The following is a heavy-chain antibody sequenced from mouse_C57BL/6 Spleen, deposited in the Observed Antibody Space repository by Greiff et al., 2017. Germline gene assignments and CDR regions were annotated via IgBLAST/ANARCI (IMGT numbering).Heavy chain of an antibody. V-gene: IGHV1-76*01. D-gene: IGHD1-1*01. CDR2: INPGSGNT. CDR3: GREDYGSSPYYAMDY. Sequence: QVQLQQSGAELVRPGASVKLSCKASGYTFTDYYINWVKQRTGQGLEWIARINPGSGNTYYNEKFKGKATMTAEKSSSTAYMQLSSLTSADSAVYFCGREDYGSSPYYAMDYWGQGTSVTVSS. J-gene: IGHJ4*01. CDR1: GYTFTDYY.